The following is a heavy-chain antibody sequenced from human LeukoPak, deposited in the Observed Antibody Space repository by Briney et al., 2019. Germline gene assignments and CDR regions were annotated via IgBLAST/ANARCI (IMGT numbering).Heavy chain of an antibody. J-gene: IGHJ5*02. CDR1: GYTFTGYF. Sequence: ASVKVSCKASGYTFTGYFVHCVRQAPSQGLEWMGWINPNSGGTNYAKKFQGRVTMTRDTSISTAYMELSRLRSDDTAVYYCARDTGGYWFDPWGQGTLVTVSS. V-gene: IGHV1-2*02. CDR2: INPNSGGT. CDR3: ARDTGGYWFDP. D-gene: IGHD4-11*01.